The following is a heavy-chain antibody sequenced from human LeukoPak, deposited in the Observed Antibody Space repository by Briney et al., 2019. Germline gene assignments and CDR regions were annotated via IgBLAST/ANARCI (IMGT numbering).Heavy chain of an antibody. CDR1: GYTFTSYG. J-gene: IGHJ6*02. Sequence: VSVKVSCKASGYTFTSYGISWVRQAPGQGLEWMGWISAYNGNTNYAQKLQGRVTMTTDTSTSTAYMELRSLRSDDTAVYYCARRVTAIGYYYYGMDVWAKGPRSPSP. CDR3: ARRVTAIGYYYYGMDV. D-gene: IGHD2-21*02. V-gene: IGHV1-18*01. CDR2: ISAYNGNT.